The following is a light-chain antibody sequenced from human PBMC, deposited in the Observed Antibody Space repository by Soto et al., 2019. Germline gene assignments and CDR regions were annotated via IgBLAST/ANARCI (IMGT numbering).Light chain of an antibody. CDR1: QSINSE. CDR3: QQGHNWPLT. V-gene: IGKV3-15*01. CDR2: GAS. J-gene: IGKJ2*01. Sequence: EIVMTQSPATLSLSPWERAALSCRASQSINSELAWYQQKPGQPPRLLIYGASTRATGVPARFTGSESGSEFTLTISGLQSEDFAVYYCQQGHNWPLTFGQGPRLEI.